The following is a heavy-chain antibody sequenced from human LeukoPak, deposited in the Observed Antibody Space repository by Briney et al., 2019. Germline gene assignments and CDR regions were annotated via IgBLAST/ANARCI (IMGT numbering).Heavy chain of an antibody. CDR2: IWNDGSNK. V-gene: IGHV3-33*06. J-gene: IGHJ6*03. Sequence: PGGSLRLSCAASGFTFRSYGMHWVRQAPGKGLEWVAVIWNDGSNKYYADSVKGRFTISRDNSKNTLYLETNSLRAEDTAVYYCAKDTGYYYYYMDVWGKGTMVTVSS. CDR1: GFTFRSYG. D-gene: IGHD1-14*01. CDR3: AKDTGYYYYYMDV.